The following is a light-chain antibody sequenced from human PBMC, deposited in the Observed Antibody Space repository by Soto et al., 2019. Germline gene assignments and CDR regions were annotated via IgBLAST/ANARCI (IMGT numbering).Light chain of an antibody. CDR3: QQSGSSPLLT. CDR2: GAS. Sequence: EIVLTQSPGTLSLSPGERATLSCRASQSVSSSYLAWYQQKPGQAPRLLIYGASSRATGIPDRFSGSGSGTDFTLTISRLEPVDFAVYYCQQSGSSPLLTFGGGTKVEIK. V-gene: IGKV3-20*01. J-gene: IGKJ4*01. CDR1: QSVSSSY.